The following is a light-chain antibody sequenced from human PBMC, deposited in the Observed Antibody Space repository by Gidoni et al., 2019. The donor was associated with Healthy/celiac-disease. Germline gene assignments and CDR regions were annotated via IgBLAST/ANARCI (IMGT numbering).Light chain of an antibody. J-gene: IGLJ1*01. V-gene: IGLV1-40*01. CDR2: GTS. CDR1: SSNIGAGYD. Sequence: QSVLTQPPSVSGAPGQRVTISCTGSSSNIGAGYDVHWYQQRPGTAPHLLLYGTSHRPSGVPDLFSGSKSGNSASLAITRLQAEDEADYYCQSYDSSLSGYVFGTGTKVTVL. CDR3: QSYDSSLSGYV.